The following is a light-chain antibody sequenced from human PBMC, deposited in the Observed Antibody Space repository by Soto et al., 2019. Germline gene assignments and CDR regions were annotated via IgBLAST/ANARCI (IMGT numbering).Light chain of an antibody. CDR1: QSISNH. V-gene: IGKV1-39*01. Sequence: DIQMTQSPSSLSASVEDRVIITCRASQSISNHLNWYQQKPGKAPKLLIFAASSLQSGVPSRFSGSGSGTDFTLTISSLQPEDFATYYCQQSYSSPLTFVGGTKVDIK. J-gene: IGKJ4*01. CDR3: QQSYSSPLT. CDR2: AAS.